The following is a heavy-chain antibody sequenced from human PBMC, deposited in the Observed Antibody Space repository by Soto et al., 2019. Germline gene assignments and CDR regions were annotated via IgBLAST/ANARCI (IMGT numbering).Heavy chain of an antibody. D-gene: IGHD3-9*01. CDR1: GFTFSSYS. Sequence: PGGSLRLSCAASGFTFSSYSMNWVRQAPGKGLEWVSSISSSSSYIYYADSVKGRFTISRDNAKNSLYLQMNSLRAEGTAVYYCARDQRVTTGSFDYWGQGTLVTVST. CDR2: ISSSSSYI. J-gene: IGHJ4*02. CDR3: ARDQRVTTGSFDY. V-gene: IGHV3-21*01.